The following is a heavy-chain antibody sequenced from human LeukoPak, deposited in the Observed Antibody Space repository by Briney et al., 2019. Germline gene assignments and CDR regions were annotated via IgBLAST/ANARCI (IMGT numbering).Heavy chain of an antibody. CDR3: AREGHHCSSGSCYSGWFDP. J-gene: IGHJ5*02. Sequence: PGGSLRLSCAASGFTFSSYSMSWVRQAPGKGLEWVSYISSSSSTIYYADSVKGRFTISRDNAKNSLYLQMSSLRAEDTAVYYCAREGHHCSSGSCYSGWFDPWGQGTLVTVSS. CDR1: GFTFSSYS. D-gene: IGHD2-15*01. V-gene: IGHV3-48*01. CDR2: ISSSSSTI.